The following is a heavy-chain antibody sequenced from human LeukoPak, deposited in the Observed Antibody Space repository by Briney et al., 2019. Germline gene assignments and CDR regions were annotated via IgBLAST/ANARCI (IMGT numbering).Heavy chain of an antibody. CDR3: ARHVAVEYCSSTSCHWYFDL. J-gene: IGHJ2*01. CDR2: IYYSGST. Sequence: SETLSLTCTVSGASISSSSYYWGWIRQPPGEGLEWIGSIYYSGSTYYNPSLKSRVTISVDTSKNQFSLKLSSVTAADTAVYYCARHVAVEYCSSTSCHWYFDLWGRGTLVTVSS. V-gene: IGHV4-39*01. CDR1: GASISSSSYY. D-gene: IGHD2-2*01.